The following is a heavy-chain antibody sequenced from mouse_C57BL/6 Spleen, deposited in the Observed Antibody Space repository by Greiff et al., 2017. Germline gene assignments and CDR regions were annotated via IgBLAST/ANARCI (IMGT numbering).Heavy chain of an antibody. CDR2: INPNNGGT. CDR3: ALWGEFDY. V-gene: IGHV1-22*01. Sequence: EVKLMESGPELVKPGASVKMSCKASGYTFTDYNMHWVKQSHGKSLEWIGYINPNNGGTSYNQKFKGKATLTVNKSSSTAYMELRSLTSKDSAVYYCALWGEFDYWGQGTTLTVSS. J-gene: IGHJ2*01. CDR1: GYTFTDYN. D-gene: IGHD1-1*02.